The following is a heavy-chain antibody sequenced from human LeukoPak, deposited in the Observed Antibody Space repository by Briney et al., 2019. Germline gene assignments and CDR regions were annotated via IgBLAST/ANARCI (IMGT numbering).Heavy chain of an antibody. D-gene: IGHD2-15*01. V-gene: IGHV4-59*01. CDR3: ARVGFCSGGSCYSDYYYAMDV. CDR1: GGSISGYY. Sequence: SETLSLTCTVSGGSISGYYWSWIRQPPGKGLEWIGYIYHSGSTNYSPSLKSRVTISVDTSKNQFSLKLSSVTAADTAVYFCARVGFCSGGSCYSDYYYAMDVWGQGTTVTVS. CDR2: IYHSGST. J-gene: IGHJ6*02.